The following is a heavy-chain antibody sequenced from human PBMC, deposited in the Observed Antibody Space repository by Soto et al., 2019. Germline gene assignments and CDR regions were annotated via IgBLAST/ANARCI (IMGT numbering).Heavy chain of an antibody. D-gene: IGHD3-10*01. Sequence: PSETLSLTCSVSGGSINSYWWGWIRQPAGKGLEWIGRVYSSGTTDYNPSPNTRATLSVETSKNQFSLKLSSVTAAETAVYYCARDIGSYAYGEGYWGQGIQVTVS. CDR1: GGSINSYW. CDR3: ARDIGSYAYGEGY. V-gene: IGHV4-4*07. CDR2: VYSSGTT. J-gene: IGHJ4*02.